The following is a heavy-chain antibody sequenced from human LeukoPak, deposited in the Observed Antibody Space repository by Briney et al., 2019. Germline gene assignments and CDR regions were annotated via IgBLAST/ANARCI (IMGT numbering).Heavy chain of an antibody. CDR2: IYYSGNT. Sequence: SETLSLTCTVSGVSISSGSFYWGWIRQPPGKGLEWIGNIYYSGNTYYNPSLKSRVTISVDTSKNQFSLKLRSVTATDTAVYYCARRVYYDGSVYCYYFDYWGQGTLVTVSS. CDR1: GVSISSGSFY. J-gene: IGHJ4*02. CDR3: ARRVYYDGSVYCYYFDY. D-gene: IGHD3-22*01. V-gene: IGHV4-39*01.